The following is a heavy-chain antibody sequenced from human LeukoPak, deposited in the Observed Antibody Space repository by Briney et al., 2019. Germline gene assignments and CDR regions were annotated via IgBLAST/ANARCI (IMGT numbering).Heavy chain of an antibody. D-gene: IGHD1-7*01. V-gene: IGHV4-34*01. Sequence: SETLSLTCAVYGGSFSNYYWSWIRQPPGKGLEWIGEINDSGTINYNPSLMSRVTISVDKSKNQFSLKLSSVTAADTAVYYCARRWNCGWNYYIDVWGKGATVSVSS. CDR3: ARRWNCGWNYYIDV. CDR2: INDSGTI. CDR1: GGSFSNYY. J-gene: IGHJ6*03.